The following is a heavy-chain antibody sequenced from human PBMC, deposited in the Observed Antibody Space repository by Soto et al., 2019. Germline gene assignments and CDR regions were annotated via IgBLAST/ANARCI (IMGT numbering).Heavy chain of an antibody. CDR1: GFTFSSYS. Sequence: GGSLRLSCAASGFTFSSYSMNWVRQAPGKGLEWVSAISGSGGSTYYADSVKGRFTISRDNSKNTLYLQMNSLRAEDTAVYYCARVLLWFGELLYSGGMDVWGQGTTVTVSS. CDR2: ISGSGGST. CDR3: ARVLLWFGELLYSGGMDV. V-gene: IGHV3-23*01. D-gene: IGHD3-10*01. J-gene: IGHJ6*02.